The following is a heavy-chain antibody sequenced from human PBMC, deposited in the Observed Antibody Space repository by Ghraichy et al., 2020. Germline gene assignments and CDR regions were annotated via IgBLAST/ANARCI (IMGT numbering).Heavy chain of an antibody. J-gene: IGHJ6*02. V-gene: IGHV3-53*01. CDR2: IYSGGNT. CDR1: EFTVSNNY. Sequence: GESLNISCAASEFTVSNNYMSWVRQAPGKGLEWVSVIYSGGNTYYADSVKGRFTISRDNSKNTVNLQMNSLRGEDTAVYYCARGGGFGSSFYQYYGLDVWGQGTTVTVSS. CDR3: ARGGGFGSSFYQYYGLDV. D-gene: IGHD6-6*01.